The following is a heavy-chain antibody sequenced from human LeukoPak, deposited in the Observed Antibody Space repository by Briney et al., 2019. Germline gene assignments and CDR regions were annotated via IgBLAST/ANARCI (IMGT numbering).Heavy chain of an antibody. CDR1: GYSISSGYY. Sequence: SETLSLTCTVSGYSISSGYYWGWIRQPPGKGLEWIGSIYHSGSTYYNPSLKSRVTISVDTSKNQFSLKLSSVTAADTAVYYCARGGGSGSYYSSYYYMDVWGKGTTVTVSS. CDR2: IYHSGST. V-gene: IGHV4-38-2*02. CDR3: ARGGGSGSYYSSYYYMDV. J-gene: IGHJ6*03. D-gene: IGHD3-10*01.